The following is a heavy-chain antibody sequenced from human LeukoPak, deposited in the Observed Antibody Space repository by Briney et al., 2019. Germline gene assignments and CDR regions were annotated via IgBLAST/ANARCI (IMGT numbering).Heavy chain of an antibody. V-gene: IGHV3-23*01. CDR1: GFTFSNAW. Sequence: GGSLRLSCAASGFTFSNAWMSWVRQAPGKGLEWVSVISGNGGSTYYTDSVKGRFTISRDNSKNTLYLQMSSLRVEDTAVYYCAKSRTQGSYSSGKYWGQGTLVSVSS. CDR2: ISGNGGST. D-gene: IGHD6-19*01. J-gene: IGHJ4*02. CDR3: AKSRTQGSYSSGKY.